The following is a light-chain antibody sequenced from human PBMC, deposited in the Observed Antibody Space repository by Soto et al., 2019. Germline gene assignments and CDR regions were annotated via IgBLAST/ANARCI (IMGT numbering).Light chain of an antibody. CDR1: QRVWLNY. J-gene: IGKJ2*01. V-gene: IGKV3-20*01. CDR3: MQHGESPYT. Sequence: EIVLTQSPGTLSSSPGERATLSCRASQRVWLNYVAWYQQKPGQAPRLLIYGASTRATGIPDRFSGSESGTYLNFTISRLEPHDFAVYCRMQHGESPYTVGQGPKLES. CDR2: GAS.